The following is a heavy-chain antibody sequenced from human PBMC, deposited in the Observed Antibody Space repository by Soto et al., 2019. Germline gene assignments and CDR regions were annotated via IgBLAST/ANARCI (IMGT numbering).Heavy chain of an antibody. D-gene: IGHD2-2*01. Sequence: SVKVSCTASGGTYSSYTISWVRQAPGQGLEWMGRIIPILGIANYAQKFQGRVAITADKSTCTAYMELSSLRSEDTAVYYCARYQGDIVVVPARTPDMDVWGKGTALTVSS. CDR3: ARYQGDIVVVPARTPDMDV. CDR1: GGTYSSYT. J-gene: IGHJ6*03. V-gene: IGHV1-69*02. CDR2: IIPILGIA.